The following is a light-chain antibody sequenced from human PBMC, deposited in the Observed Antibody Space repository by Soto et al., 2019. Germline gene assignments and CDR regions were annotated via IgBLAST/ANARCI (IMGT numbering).Light chain of an antibody. V-gene: IGKV3-11*01. CDR2: DAS. CDR3: QQRSNWPVT. J-gene: IGKJ1*01. Sequence: EIVMTQSPATLSVSRGERGTLSCRASQSVSSNLAWYQQKPGQAPRLXIYDASSRATGIPARFSGSGSGTDFTLTISSLEPEDFAVYYCQQRSNWPVTFGQGTKVDIK. CDR1: QSVSSN.